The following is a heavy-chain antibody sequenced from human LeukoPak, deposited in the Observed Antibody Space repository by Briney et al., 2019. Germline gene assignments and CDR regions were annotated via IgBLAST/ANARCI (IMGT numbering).Heavy chain of an antibody. Sequence: GGSLRLSCAASGFTFSDYYMSWIRQAPGKGLEWVSYISSSGSTIYYADSVKGRFTISRDNAKNSLYLQMNSLRAEDTAVYCCASFISRPSSPFDYWGQGTLVTVSS. J-gene: IGHJ4*02. CDR1: GFTFSDYY. D-gene: IGHD6-6*01. V-gene: IGHV3-11*04. CDR2: ISSSGSTI. CDR3: ASFISRPSSPFDY.